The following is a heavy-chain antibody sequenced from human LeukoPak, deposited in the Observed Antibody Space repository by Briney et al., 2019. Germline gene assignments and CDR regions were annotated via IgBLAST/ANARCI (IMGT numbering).Heavy chain of an antibody. V-gene: IGHV4-34*01. CDR2: IYHSGST. Sequence: SETLSLTCAVYGGSFSGYYWSWIRQPPGKGLEWIGEIYHSGSTNYNPSLKSRVTISVDKSKNQFSLKLSSVTAADTAVYYCAREAAGYYYDSSGYYEGFYFDYWGQGTLVTVSS. CDR3: AREAAGYYYDSSGYYEGFYFDY. J-gene: IGHJ4*02. D-gene: IGHD3-22*01. CDR1: GGSFSGYY.